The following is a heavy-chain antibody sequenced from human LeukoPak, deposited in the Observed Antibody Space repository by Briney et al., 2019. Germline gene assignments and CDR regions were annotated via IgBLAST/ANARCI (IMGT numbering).Heavy chain of an antibody. CDR2: INTNSGGT. D-gene: IGHD3-10*01. CDR1: GYTFTAYY. Sequence: ASVKVSCKASGYTFTAYYIHWVRQAPGQGLEWMGWINTNSGGTNCAQKFQGRVTMTRDTSSSTAYMELSRLRSDDTAVYYCARDHSYYDSGSYCNVDYWGQGTLVTVSS. V-gene: IGHV1-2*02. J-gene: IGHJ4*02. CDR3: ARDHSYYDSGSYCNVDY.